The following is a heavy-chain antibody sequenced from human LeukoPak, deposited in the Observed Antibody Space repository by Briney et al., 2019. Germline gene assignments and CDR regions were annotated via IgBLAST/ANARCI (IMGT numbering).Heavy chain of an antibody. D-gene: IGHD1-26*01. CDR3: ATVALRVGATDYYGMDV. Sequence: ASVKVSCKVSGYTLTELSMHWVRQAPGKRLEWMGGFDPEDGETIYAQKFQGRVTMTEDTSTDTAYMELSSLRSEDTAVYYCATVALRVGATDYYGMDVWGQGTTVTVSS. CDR2: FDPEDGET. CDR1: GYTLTELS. J-gene: IGHJ6*02. V-gene: IGHV1-24*01.